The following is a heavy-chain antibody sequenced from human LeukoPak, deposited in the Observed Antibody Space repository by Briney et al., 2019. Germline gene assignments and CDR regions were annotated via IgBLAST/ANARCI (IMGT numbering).Heavy chain of an antibody. CDR3: ARELVVGATISTDAFDI. CDR1: GFTFSSYG. CDR2: IRYDGSNK. Sequence: GGSLRLSCAASGFTFSSYGMHWVRQAPGKGLEWVAFIRYDGSNKYYADSVKGRFTISRDNSKNTLYLQMNGLRAEDTAVYYCARELVVGATISTDAFDIWGQGTMVTVSS. J-gene: IGHJ3*02. V-gene: IGHV3-30*02. D-gene: IGHD1-26*01.